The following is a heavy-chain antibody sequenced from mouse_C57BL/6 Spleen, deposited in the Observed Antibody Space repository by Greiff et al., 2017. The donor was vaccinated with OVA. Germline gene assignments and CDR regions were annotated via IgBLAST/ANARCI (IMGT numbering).Heavy chain of an antibody. J-gene: IGHJ4*01. CDR3: ARDIPYYYAMDY. CDR2: SRNKANDYTT. V-gene: IGHV7-1*01. Sequence: EVQRVESGGGLVQSGRSLRLSCATSGFTFSDLYMEWVRQAPGKGLEWIAASRNKANDYTTEYSASVKGRFIVSRDTSQSILYLQMNALRAEDTAIYYCARDIPYYYAMDYWGQGTSVTVSS. CDR1: GFTFSDLY. D-gene: IGHD5-1-1*01.